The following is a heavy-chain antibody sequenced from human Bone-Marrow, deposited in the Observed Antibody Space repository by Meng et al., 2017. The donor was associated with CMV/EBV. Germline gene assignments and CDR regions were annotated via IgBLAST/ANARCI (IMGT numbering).Heavy chain of an antibody. V-gene: IGHV3-30*02. J-gene: IGHJ4*02. CDR3: AKDRRGQQLVRNPFDY. D-gene: IGHD6-6*01. Sequence: GESLKISCAASGFTFDTYGMHWVRQAPGKGLEWVAFIRHDGSNKFYGDSMKGRFTISRDNSKNTLYLQMNSLRAEDTAVYYCAKDRRGQQLVRNPFDYWGQGTLVTVSS. CDR2: IRHDGSNK. CDR1: GFTFDTYG.